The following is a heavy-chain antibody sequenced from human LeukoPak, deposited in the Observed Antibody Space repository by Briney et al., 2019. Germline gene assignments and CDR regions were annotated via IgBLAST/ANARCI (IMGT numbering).Heavy chain of an antibody. CDR3: AKDERSYSSASYGWFDP. Sequence: TGGSLRLSCAVSGFTFSSYAMIWVRQAPGKGLEWVSAISGSGGSTYYAGSVKGRFTISRDNSKNTLSLQMNSLRAEDTAVYYCAKDERSYSSASYGWFDPWGRGTLVTVSS. CDR1: GFTFSSYA. CDR2: ISGSGGST. J-gene: IGHJ5*02. D-gene: IGHD6-19*01. V-gene: IGHV3-23*01.